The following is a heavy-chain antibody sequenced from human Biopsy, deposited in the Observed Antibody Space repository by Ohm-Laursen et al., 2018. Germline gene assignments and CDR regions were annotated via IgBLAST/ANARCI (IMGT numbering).Heavy chain of an antibody. D-gene: IGHD4-23*01. CDR2: ISSGGTTI. V-gene: IGHV3-11*01. CDR1: GFPFSDYY. CDR3: ARDTRWSPYHMDV. J-gene: IGHJ6*02. Sequence: GSLRLSCAAASGFPFSDYYMRWIRQAPGKGLEWVSYISSGGTTIYYADSVKGRFTISRDNAKNSLHLQMNSLRADDTAVYYCARDTRWSPYHMDVWGQGTTVTVSS.